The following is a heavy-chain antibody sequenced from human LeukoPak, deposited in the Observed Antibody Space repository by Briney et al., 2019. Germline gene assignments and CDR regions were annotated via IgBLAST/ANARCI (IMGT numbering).Heavy chain of an antibody. D-gene: IGHD6-13*01. CDR3: AKDRYSSSWYFDY. V-gene: IGHV3-23*01. Sequence: GGSLRLSCAASGFTFSSYAMSWVRQAPGKGLEWVSAISGSGGSTYYADSVKGRFTISRDNSKNTLYLQMNSLRAGDTAVYYCAKDRYSSSWYFDYWGQGTLVTVSS. CDR1: GFTFSSYA. CDR2: ISGSGGST. J-gene: IGHJ4*02.